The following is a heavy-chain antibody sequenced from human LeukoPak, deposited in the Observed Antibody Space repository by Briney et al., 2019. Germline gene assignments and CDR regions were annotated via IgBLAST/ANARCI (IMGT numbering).Heavy chain of an antibody. Sequence: SETLSLTCTVSGCSISSSSYYWGWIRQPPGKGLEWIGSIYYSGSTYYNPSLKSRVTISVDTSKNQFSLKLSSVTAADTAVYYCARGHDYEYYFDYWGQGTLVTVSS. V-gene: IGHV4-39*07. D-gene: IGHD4/OR15-4a*01. CDR3: ARGHDYEYYFDY. CDR2: IYYSGST. J-gene: IGHJ4*02. CDR1: GCSISSSSYY.